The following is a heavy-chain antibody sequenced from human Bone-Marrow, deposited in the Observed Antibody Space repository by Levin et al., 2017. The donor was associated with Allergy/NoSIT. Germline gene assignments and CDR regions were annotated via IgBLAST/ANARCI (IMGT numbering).Heavy chain of an antibody. CDR1: GASINGHY. Sequence: VSLRLSCTVSGASINGHYWSWVRQLPGRGLEWIVYTHSSAETNYNPSLKSRVIISLDTSKNQLSLKLNSVTAADTAVYYCARHSNSGNYPLDSWGQGTQVTVSS. D-gene: IGHD3-10*01. CDR3: ARHSNSGNYPLDS. CDR2: THSSAET. V-gene: IGHV4-59*11. J-gene: IGHJ4*02.